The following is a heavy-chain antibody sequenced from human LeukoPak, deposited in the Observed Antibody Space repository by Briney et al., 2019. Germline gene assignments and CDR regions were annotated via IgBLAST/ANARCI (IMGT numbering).Heavy chain of an antibody. J-gene: IGHJ4*02. CDR2: IYYSGST. CDR3: ARASSGYYLSYIDY. Sequence: PSETLSLTCTVSGGSISSGDYYWSWIRQPPGKGLEWIGYIYYSGSTYYNPSLKSRVTISVDTSKNQFSLKLSSVTAADTAVYYCARASSGYYLSYIDYWGQGTLVTVSS. D-gene: IGHD3-22*01. V-gene: IGHV4-30-4*01. CDR1: GGSISSGDYY.